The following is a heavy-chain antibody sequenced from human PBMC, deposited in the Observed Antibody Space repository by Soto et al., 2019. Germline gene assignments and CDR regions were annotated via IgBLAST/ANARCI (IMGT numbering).Heavy chain of an antibody. D-gene: IGHD2-2*01. V-gene: IGHV3-7*04. CDR1: GFTFSSNW. CDR3: AREIVVARGASYFDY. Sequence: GGSLRLACVGSGFTFSSNWMTWVRQAPGKGLEWVGNIRQDGSEKNYVDSVKGRFTISRDNAKNSLYLQMNSLRAEDTAVYYCAREIVVARGASYFDYWGPGTLVTVSS. J-gene: IGHJ4*02. CDR2: IRQDGSEK.